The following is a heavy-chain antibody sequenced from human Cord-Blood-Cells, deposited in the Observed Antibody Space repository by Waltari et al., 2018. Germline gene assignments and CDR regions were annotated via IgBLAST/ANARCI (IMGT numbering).Heavy chain of an antibody. D-gene: IGHD1-26*01. CDR3: AKEGGSYSYFDL. Sequence: EVQLLESGGGLVQPGGSLRLSCAASGFTFSSYAMSWVSQAPGRGLEWCSAISGRGCSTYDADSGKGRFTISRDNSKNTRDLQMNSLRAEDTAVYYCAKEGGSYSYFDLWGRGTLVTVSS. J-gene: IGHJ2*01. CDR2: ISGRGCST. V-gene: IGHV3-23*01. CDR1: GFTFSSYA.